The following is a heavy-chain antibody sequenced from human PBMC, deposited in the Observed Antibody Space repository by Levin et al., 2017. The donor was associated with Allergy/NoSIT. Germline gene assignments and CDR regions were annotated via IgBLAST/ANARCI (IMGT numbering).Heavy chain of an antibody. V-gene: IGHV1-69*13. J-gene: IGHJ4*02. CDR1: GGTFSSYA. D-gene: IGHD6-13*01. CDR2: IIPIFGTS. Sequence: RASVKVSCKASGGTFSSYAISWVRQAPGQGLEWMGGIIPIFGTSNYAQKFQGRVTITADESTTTAYMELSSLRSEDTAVYYCARGFGSGSWVFDYWGQGTLVTVSS. CDR3: ARGFGSGSWVFDY.